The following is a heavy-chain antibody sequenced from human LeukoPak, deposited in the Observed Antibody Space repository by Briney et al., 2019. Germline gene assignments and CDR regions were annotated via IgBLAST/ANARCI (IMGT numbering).Heavy chain of an antibody. J-gene: IGHJ4*02. CDR3: AKVSSSGWYDYFDY. Sequence: GGSLRLSCAASGFTFSSYAMSWVRQAPGKGLEWVSAISGSGGSTYYADSVKGRFTISRDNSKKTLYLQMNSLRAEETAVYYCAKVSSSGWYDYFDYWGQGTLVTVSS. V-gene: IGHV3-23*01. CDR1: GFTFSSYA. CDR2: ISGSGGST. D-gene: IGHD6-19*01.